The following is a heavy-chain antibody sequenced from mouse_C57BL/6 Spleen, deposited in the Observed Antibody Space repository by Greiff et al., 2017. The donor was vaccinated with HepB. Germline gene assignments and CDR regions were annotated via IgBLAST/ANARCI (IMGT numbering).Heavy chain of an antibody. CDR1: GYTFTSYG. D-gene: IGHD1-1*01. J-gene: IGHJ3*01. CDR2: IYPRSGNT. Sequence: QVQLQQSGAELARPGASVKLSCKASGYTFTSYGISWVKQRTGQGLEWIGEIYPRSGNTYYNEKFKGKATLTADKSSSTAYMELRRLTSEDSAVYICARESYYYGSSYYWFAYWGQGTLVTVSA. CDR3: ARESYYYGSSYYWFAY. V-gene: IGHV1-81*01.